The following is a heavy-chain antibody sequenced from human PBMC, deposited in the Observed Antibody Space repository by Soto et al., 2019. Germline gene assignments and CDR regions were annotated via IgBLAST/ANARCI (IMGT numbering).Heavy chain of an antibody. CDR3: ARAEYYYDSSGYYQQYYFDY. Sequence: EVQLVESGGGLVQPGGSLRLSCAASGFTFSSYWMSWVRQAPGKGLEWVANIKQDGSEKYYVDSVKGRFTISRDNAKNSLYLQMNSLRAEDTAVYYCARAEYYYDSSGYYQQYYFDYWGQGTLVTVSS. V-gene: IGHV3-7*05. D-gene: IGHD3-22*01. CDR2: IKQDGSEK. CDR1: GFTFSSYW. J-gene: IGHJ4*02.